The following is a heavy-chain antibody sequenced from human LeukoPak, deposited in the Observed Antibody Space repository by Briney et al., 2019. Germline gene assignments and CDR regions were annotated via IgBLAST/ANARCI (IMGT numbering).Heavy chain of an antibody. Sequence: SETLSLTCAVYGGSFSGYYWSWIRQPPGKGLEWIGEINHSGSTNYNPSLKSRVTISVDTSKNQFSLKLSSVTAADTAVYYCARYYGSRSYYSNYMDVWGKGTTVTISS. D-gene: IGHD3-10*01. CDR3: ARYYGSRSYYSNYMDV. CDR1: GGSFSGYY. J-gene: IGHJ6*03. V-gene: IGHV4-34*01. CDR2: INHSGST.